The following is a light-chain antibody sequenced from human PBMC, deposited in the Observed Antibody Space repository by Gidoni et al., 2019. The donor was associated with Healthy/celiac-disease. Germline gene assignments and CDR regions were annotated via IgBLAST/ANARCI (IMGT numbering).Light chain of an antibody. CDR3: QQSYSTLWT. J-gene: IGKJ1*01. CDR2: AAS. Sequence: IQMTQYPSSLSASVGDRVTITCRASQIISSYLNWFQQKPGKAPKLLIYAASSLQSGVPSRFSGSGSGTDFTFTISSLQPEDFATYYCQQSYSTLWTFGQGTKVEIK. V-gene: IGKV1-39*01. CDR1: QIISSY.